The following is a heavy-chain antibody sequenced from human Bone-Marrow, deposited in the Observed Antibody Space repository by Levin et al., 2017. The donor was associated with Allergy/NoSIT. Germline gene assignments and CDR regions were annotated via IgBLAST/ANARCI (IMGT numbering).Heavy chain of an antibody. Sequence: SQTLSLTCTVSGGSISSSLYYWAWVRQPPGKGLEWIGRIFQGGNTFYNPSLKSRLTISVDASTNTFSLRLTSVTAADTAFYYCASGYSAYERTIDYWGQGTLVTVSS. CDR2: IFQGGNT. V-gene: IGHV4-39*01. CDR3: ASGYSAYERTIDY. CDR1: GGSISSSLYY. D-gene: IGHD5-12*01. J-gene: IGHJ4*02.